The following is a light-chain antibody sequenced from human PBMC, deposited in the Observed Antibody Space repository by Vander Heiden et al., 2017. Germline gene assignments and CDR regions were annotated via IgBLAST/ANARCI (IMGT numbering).Light chain of an antibody. CDR2: AAS. V-gene: IGKV1-39*01. CDR3: QQSYSTHF. Sequence: DIQMTQSPSSLSASVGDRVTITCRASQSISSYLNWYQQKPGKAPKLLIYAASSLQSGVPSRFSGSGSGTDFTLTSSRLQPEDFATYYWQQSYSTHFFGGGTKVEIK. CDR1: QSISSY. J-gene: IGKJ4*01.